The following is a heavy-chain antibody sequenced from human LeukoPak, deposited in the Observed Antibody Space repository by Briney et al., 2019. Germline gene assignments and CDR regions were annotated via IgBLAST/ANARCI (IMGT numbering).Heavy chain of an antibody. CDR1: GFTFSTYA. V-gene: IGHV3-23*01. Sequence: PSGGSLRLSCAASGFTFSTYAMSWVRQAPGKGLEWVSAISGSGGSTYYADSVKGRFTISRDNSKNTLYLQMNSLRAEDTAVYYCAKAPFMTSAFDIWGQGTMVTVSS. D-gene: IGHD3-16*01. CDR3: AKAPFMTSAFDI. CDR2: ISGSGGST. J-gene: IGHJ3*02.